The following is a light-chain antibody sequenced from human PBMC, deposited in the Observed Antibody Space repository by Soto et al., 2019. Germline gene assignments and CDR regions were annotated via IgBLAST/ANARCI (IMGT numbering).Light chain of an antibody. Sequence: QSVLTQPPSVAAAPGQTVTISCSGSSSSVGHESVSWYQSLPGTAPKLLIYDNYKRPSGIPDRFSGSQSGTSATLVITGLQTGDDADYYCGTWDTTLNVWVFGGGTKLTVL. J-gene: IGLJ3*02. V-gene: IGLV1-51*01. CDR3: GTWDTTLNVWV. CDR2: DNY. CDR1: SSSVGHES.